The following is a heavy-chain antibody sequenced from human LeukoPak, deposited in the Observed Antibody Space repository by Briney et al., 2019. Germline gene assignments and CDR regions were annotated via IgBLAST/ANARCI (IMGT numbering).Heavy chain of an antibody. CDR1: GGSFSGYY. D-gene: IGHD2-21*02. CDR2: INHSGST. V-gene: IGHV4-34*01. CDR3: ARGEVVTALFDS. J-gene: IGHJ4*02. Sequence: SETLSLTCAVYGGSFSGYYWSWIRQPPGKGLEWIGEINHSGSTNYNPSLKSRVTISVDTSKNQFSLKLSSVTAADTAVYYCARGEVVTALFDSWGQGTLVTVSS.